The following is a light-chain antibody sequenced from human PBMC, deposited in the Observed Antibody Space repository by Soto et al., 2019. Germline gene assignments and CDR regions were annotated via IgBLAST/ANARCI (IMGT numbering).Light chain of an antibody. CDR3: GSWVHRLKGLV. Sequence: QSVLTQTPSVSATPEQRVTITCSGRNSNIAGNSVDWYHQVPGAAPRLLIYKGTLRPPGVPVRFSASKSGTSASLDITGLHSEDEGEYYCGSWVHRLKGLVFGRGATLTVL. V-gene: IGLV1-44*01. CDR1: NSNIAGNS. CDR2: KGT. J-gene: IGLJ3*02.